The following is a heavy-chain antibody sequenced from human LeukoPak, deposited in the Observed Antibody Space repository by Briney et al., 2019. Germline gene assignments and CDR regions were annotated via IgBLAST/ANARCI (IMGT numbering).Heavy chain of an antibody. CDR3: ASLSSWYYGYGMDV. V-gene: IGHV3-11*01. J-gene: IGHJ6*02. Sequence: PGGSLRLSCAASGFTFSDYYMSWIRQAPGKGLEWVSYISSSGSTIYYADSVKGRFTISRDNAKNSLYLQMNSLRAEDTAVYYCASLSSWYYGYGMDVWGQGTTVTVSS. CDR2: ISSSGSTI. CDR1: GFTFSDYY. D-gene: IGHD6-13*01.